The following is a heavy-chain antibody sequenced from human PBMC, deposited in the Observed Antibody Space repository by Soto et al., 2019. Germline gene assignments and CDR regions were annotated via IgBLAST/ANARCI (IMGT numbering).Heavy chain of an antibody. CDR3: GRDFLGYCSGGSCYEFDY. Sequence: PGGSLRLSCAASGFTFSSYAMSWVRQAPGKGLEWVSAISGSGGYTYYADSVKGRFTISRGNSKNTLFLQMNSLRAEDTAIYYCGRDFLGYCSGGSCYEFDYWGQGTLVTVS. CDR2: ISGSGGYT. V-gene: IGHV3-23*01. J-gene: IGHJ4*02. D-gene: IGHD2-15*01. CDR1: GFTFSSYA.